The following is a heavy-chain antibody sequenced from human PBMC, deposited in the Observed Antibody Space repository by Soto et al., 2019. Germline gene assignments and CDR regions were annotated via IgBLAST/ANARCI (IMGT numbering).Heavy chain of an antibody. D-gene: IGHD6-6*01. V-gene: IGHV4-59*12. Sequence: SETLSLTCTVFGGSIRPYYGSWIRQPPGKELEWIGYIYYTGSTNYSPSLKSRVTMSLDTSKNLLSRKLNSVTAADTAVYYCARGSPLSSSFPLDYWGQGSLVTVS. CDR3: ARGSPLSSSFPLDY. CDR1: GGSIRPYY. CDR2: IYYTGST. J-gene: IGHJ4*02.